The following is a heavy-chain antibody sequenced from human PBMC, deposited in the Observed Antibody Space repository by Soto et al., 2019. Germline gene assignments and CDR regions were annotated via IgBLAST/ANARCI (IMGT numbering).Heavy chain of an antibody. V-gene: IGHV4-4*07. CDR2: MYNSERT. CDR1: GGSISGYY. CDR3: AREPLAHSYFDL. J-gene: IGHJ4*02. Sequence: SETLSLTCTVSGGSISGYYWSWIRQPAGKGLEWIGRMYNSERTNYNPSLKSRVTMSMDTSKNQFSLKLTSVTAADTAVYFCAREPLAHSYFDLWGQGTLVTAPQ.